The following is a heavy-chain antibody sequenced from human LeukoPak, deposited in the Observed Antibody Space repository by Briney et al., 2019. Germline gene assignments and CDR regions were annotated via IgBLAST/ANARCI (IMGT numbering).Heavy chain of an antibody. D-gene: IGHD2-2*01. CDR3: ARLVCSTIPCYGKFYFDS. J-gene: IGHJ4*02. CDR1: GFTFSNFG. Sequence: GGSLRLSCAASGFTFSNFGMNWVRQAPGKGLEWISYICDSCNTNYYADSVKGRFTISRDNVKNSLYLQMNSLRAEDTAVYYCARLVCSTIPCYGKFYFDSWGQGTLVPVSS. CDR2: ICDSCNTN. V-gene: IGHV3-48*01.